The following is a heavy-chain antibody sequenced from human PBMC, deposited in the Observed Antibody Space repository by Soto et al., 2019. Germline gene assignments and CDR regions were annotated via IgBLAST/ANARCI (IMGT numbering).Heavy chain of an antibody. D-gene: IGHD2-15*01. Sequence: EVQLLESGGGWVQPGGALRLSCEVSGFTFSHYAMAWVRQAPGKGLEYVSSITGNGGYTYYALSVKGRFTISRDNSKNTLYVQMNSMTAEDTVTYFCAKCGASNNCIPNGFDPWGQGTLVTVSS. CDR3: AKCGASNNCIPNGFDP. J-gene: IGHJ5*02. CDR2: ITGNGGYT. CDR1: GFTFSHYA. V-gene: IGHV3-23*01.